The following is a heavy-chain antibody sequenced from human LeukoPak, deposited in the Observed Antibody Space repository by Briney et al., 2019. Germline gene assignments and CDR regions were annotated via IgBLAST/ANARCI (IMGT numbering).Heavy chain of an antibody. CDR1: GFTVSSNY. Sequence: GSLRLSCAASGFTVSSNYMSWVRQTPGKGLEWIGTIYYSGSTYYNPSLKSRVTISVDTSKNQFSLKLSSVTAADTAVYYCARGIVLRFLEWFRDYYYMDVWGKGTTVTVSS. J-gene: IGHJ6*03. CDR3: ARGIVLRFLEWFRDYYYMDV. CDR2: IYYSGST. D-gene: IGHD3-3*01. V-gene: IGHV4-39*07.